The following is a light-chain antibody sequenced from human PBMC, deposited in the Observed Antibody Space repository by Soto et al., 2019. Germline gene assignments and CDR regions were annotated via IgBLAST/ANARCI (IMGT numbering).Light chain of an antibody. V-gene: IGKV3-20*01. CDR3: QQFGSSPGFT. Sequence: EMVLTQSPGTLSLSPGERATLSCRASQSINSRYLAWYQQKPGQAPSLLIYGASSRATGIPDRFSGSGSGTDFTLTISRLEPEDFAVYYCQQFGSSPGFTFGPGTKVDIK. J-gene: IGKJ3*01. CDR2: GAS. CDR1: QSINSRY.